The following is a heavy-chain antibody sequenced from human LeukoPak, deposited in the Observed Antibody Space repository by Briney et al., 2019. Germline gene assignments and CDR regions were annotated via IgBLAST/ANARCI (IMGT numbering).Heavy chain of an antibody. CDR1: GGTFSSYA. CDR2: IIPILGIA. J-gene: IGHJ4*02. D-gene: IGHD3-22*01. Sequence: SVKVSCKAPGGTFSSYAISWVRQAPGQGLEWMGRIIPILGIANYAQKFQGRVTITADKSTSTAYMELSSLRSEDTAVYYCARVGKRLSYYDSSGYVDYWGQGTLVTVSS. V-gene: IGHV1-69*04. CDR3: ARVGKRLSYYDSSGYVDY.